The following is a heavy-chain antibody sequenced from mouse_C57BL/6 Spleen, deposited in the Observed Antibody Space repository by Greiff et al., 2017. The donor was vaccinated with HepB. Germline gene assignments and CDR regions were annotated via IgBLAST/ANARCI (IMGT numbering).Heavy chain of an antibody. CDR1: GYTFTSYW. Sequence: QVHVKQPGAELVRPGTSVKLSCKASGYTFTSYWMHWVKQRPGQGLEWIGVIDPSDSYTNYNQKFKGKATLTVDTSSSTAYMQLSSLTSEDSAVYYCARGGNYGSSYGWYFDVWGTGTTVTVSS. J-gene: IGHJ1*03. V-gene: IGHV1-59*01. CDR2: IDPSDSYT. CDR3: ARGGNYGSSYGWYFDV. D-gene: IGHD1-1*01.